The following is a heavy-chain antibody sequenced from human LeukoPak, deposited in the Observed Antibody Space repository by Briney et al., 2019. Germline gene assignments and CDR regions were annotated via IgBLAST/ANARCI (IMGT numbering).Heavy chain of an antibody. CDR2: IYYSGST. Sequence: PSETLSLTCTVSGGSISSSSYYWGWIRQPPGKGLEWIGSIYYSGSTYYNPSLKSRVTISVDTSKDQFSLKVSSVTAADTAVYYCARLRLGAVDYWGQGTLVTVSS. D-gene: IGHD7-27*01. CDR1: GGSISSSSYY. CDR3: ARLRLGAVDY. V-gene: IGHV4-39*01. J-gene: IGHJ4*02.